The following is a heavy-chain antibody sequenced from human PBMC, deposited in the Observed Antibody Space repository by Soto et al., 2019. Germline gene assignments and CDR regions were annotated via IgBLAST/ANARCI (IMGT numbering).Heavy chain of an antibody. CDR3: AKDRVTIFGVVIQVMDV. CDR2: ISGSGGST. D-gene: IGHD3-3*01. J-gene: IGHJ6*02. Sequence: GGSLRLSCAASGFTFSSYAMSWVRQAPGKGLEWVSAISGSGGSTYYADSVKGRFTISRDNSKNTLYLQMNSLRAEDTAVYYCAKDRVTIFGVVIQVMDVWGQGTTVTVSS. CDR1: GFTFSSYA. V-gene: IGHV3-23*01.